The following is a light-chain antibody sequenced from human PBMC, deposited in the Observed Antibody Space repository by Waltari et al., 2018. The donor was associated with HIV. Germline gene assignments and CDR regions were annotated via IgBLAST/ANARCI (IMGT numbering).Light chain of an antibody. Sequence: QSVLTQPPSVSGAPGRKVTISCTGSSSNLGAGYDVYWYQQCPGTAPKVLIYGNTNRPSGVPDRFSGSKSGNSASLAITGLQADDEADYYCQSYDSSLNGWVFGGGTKLTV. V-gene: IGLV1-40*01. CDR3: QSYDSSLNGWV. CDR2: GNT. CDR1: SSNLGAGYD. J-gene: IGLJ3*02.